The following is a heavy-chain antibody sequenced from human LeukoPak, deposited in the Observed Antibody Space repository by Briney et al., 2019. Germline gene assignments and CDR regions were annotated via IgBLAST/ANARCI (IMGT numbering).Heavy chain of an antibody. D-gene: IGHD3-3*01. CDR3: ARESYDFWSGYRNWFDP. CDR2: IYYTGST. V-gene: IGHV4-30-4*08. Sequence: SETLSLTCTVSGGSISSGDYYWSWIRQPPGKGLEWIGYIYYTGSTDYNPSLKSRVTMSVDTSKNQFSLKLSSVTAADTAVYYCARESYDFWSGYRNWFDPWGQGTLVTVSS. CDR1: GGSISSGDYY. J-gene: IGHJ5*02.